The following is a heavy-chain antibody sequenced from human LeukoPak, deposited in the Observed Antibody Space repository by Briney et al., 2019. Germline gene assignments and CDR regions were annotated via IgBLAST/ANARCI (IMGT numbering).Heavy chain of an antibody. CDR2: ISSNGGST. CDR3: ARDVVGQPSYCYYYYMDV. D-gene: IGHD2-15*01. Sequence: GGSLRLSCAASGFTFSSYAMHWVRQAPGKGLEYVSAISSNGGSTYYANSVKGRFTISRDNSKNTLYLQMGSLRAEDTAVYYCARDVVGQPSYCYYYYMDVWGKGTTVTVSS. V-gene: IGHV3-64*01. CDR1: GFTFSSYA. J-gene: IGHJ6*03.